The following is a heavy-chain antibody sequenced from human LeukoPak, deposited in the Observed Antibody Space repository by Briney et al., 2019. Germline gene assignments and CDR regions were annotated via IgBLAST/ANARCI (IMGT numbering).Heavy chain of an antibody. CDR3: ARANWNVPWGAFDI. V-gene: IGHV1-2*02. Sequence: ASVKVSCKASGYTFSGYYMHWVRQAPGQGLEWMGWINPNSGGTNYAQKFQGRVTMTSDTSISTAYMELSRLRFDDTAVYYCARANWNVPWGAFDIWGQGTMVTVSS. CDR2: INPNSGGT. CDR1: GYTFSGYY. D-gene: IGHD1-1*01. J-gene: IGHJ3*02.